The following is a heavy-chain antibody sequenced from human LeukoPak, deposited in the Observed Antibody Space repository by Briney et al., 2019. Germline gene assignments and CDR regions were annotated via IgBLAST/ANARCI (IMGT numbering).Heavy chain of an antibody. D-gene: IGHD1-26*01. Sequence: GGSLRLSCAASGFTFSSYNMNWVRQAPGKGLEWVSCISSSSSHIFYAGSVQGRFTISRDNAKNSLYLQMNSLRAEETAVYYCARGRLVGATTVDYWGQGTLVTVST. CDR2: ISSSSSHI. J-gene: IGHJ4*02. CDR1: GFTFSSYN. V-gene: IGHV3-21*01. CDR3: ARGRLVGATTVDY.